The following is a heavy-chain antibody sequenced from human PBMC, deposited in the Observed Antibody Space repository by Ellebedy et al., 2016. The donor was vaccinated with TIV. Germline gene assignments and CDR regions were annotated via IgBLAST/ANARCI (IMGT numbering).Heavy chain of an antibody. J-gene: IGHJ4*02. Sequence: SETLSLXCTVSGGSISSYYWSWIRQPAGKGLEWIGRIYTSGSTNYNPSLKSRVTMSVDTSKNQFSLKLRSVTAADTAVYYCARGQGRRKATDYWGQGTLVTVSS. CDR1: GGSISSYY. V-gene: IGHV4-4*07. CDR2: IYTSGST. CDR3: ARGQGRRKATDY. D-gene: IGHD5-12*01.